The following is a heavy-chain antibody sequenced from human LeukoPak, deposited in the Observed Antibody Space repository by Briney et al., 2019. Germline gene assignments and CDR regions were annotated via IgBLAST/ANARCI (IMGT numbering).Heavy chain of an antibody. D-gene: IGHD4-17*01. V-gene: IGHV3-21*01. Sequence: GGSLRLSCAASGFTLCSHSVHWVRQAPGKGLEWVSSISSSSSYIYYADSVKGRFTISRDNAKNSLYLQMNSLRAEDTAVYYCARDRELNYGDYGAFDIWVQGTMVTVSS. CDR3: ARDRELNYGDYGAFDI. CDR1: GFTLCSHS. J-gene: IGHJ3*02. CDR2: ISSSSSYI.